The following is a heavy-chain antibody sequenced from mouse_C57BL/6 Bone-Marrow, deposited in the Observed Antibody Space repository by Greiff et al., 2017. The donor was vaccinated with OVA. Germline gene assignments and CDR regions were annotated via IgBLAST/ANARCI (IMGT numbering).Heavy chain of an antibody. D-gene: IGHD2-4*01. J-gene: IGHJ3*01. V-gene: IGHV14-4*01. CDR2: IDPENGAT. Sequence: VQLQQSGAELVRPGASVKLSCTASGFNIKDDYMHWVKQWPEQGLEWIGWIDPENGATEYASKFQGKATITADTSSDTAYLQLSSLTSEVTAVYYCTTQSYYDSSWFAYWGRGTLVTVSA. CDR1: GFNIKDDY. CDR3: TTQSYYDSSWFAY.